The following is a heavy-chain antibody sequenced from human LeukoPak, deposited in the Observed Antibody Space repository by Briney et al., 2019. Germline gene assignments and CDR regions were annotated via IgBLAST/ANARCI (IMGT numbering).Heavy chain of an antibody. CDR1: GFTFSDHY. V-gene: IGHV3-72*01. CDR2: TRNKANSYTT. CDR3: TSGRRGLFDI. J-gene: IGHJ3*02. Sequence: GGSLRLSCVGSGFTFSDHYMDWVRQAPGKGLEWVGRTRNKANSYTTEYAASVKGRFTVSRGDSKNSLYLQMDSLKTEDTAVYYCTSGRRGLFDIWGQGTMVTVSS. D-gene: IGHD2-15*01.